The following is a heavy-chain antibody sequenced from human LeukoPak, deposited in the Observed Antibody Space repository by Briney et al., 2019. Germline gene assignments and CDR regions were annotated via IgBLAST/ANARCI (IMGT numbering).Heavy chain of an antibody. CDR1: GFTVSSNY. D-gene: IGHD1-26*01. J-gene: IGHJ3*02. CDR3: ERAPSGSYEAFDI. V-gene: IGHV3-66*02. Sequence: PGGSLRLSCAASGFTVSSNYMSWVRQAPGKGLEWVSVIYSGGSTYYADSVKGRFTISRDNSKNTLYLQMNSLRAEDTAVYYCERAPSGSYEAFDIWGQGTMVTVSS. CDR2: IYSGGST.